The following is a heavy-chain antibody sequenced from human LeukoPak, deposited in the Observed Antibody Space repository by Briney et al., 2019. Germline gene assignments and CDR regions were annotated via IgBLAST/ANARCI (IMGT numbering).Heavy chain of an antibody. CDR1: EFSFETYW. Sequence: GGSLRLSCVALEFSFETYWMSWVRQAPGKGPEWVANINEDGSEKHYVGSVRGRFTISRDNADNSLHLQMNSLRPEDMAVYYCARGETMDVWGKGTTVTVSS. D-gene: IGHD5-24*01. J-gene: IGHJ6*03. V-gene: IGHV3-7*01. CDR3: ARGETMDV. CDR2: INEDGSEK.